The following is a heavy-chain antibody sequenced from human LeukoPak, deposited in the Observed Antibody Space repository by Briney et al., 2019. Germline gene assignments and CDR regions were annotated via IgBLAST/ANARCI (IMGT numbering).Heavy chain of an antibody. Sequence: PPGGSLRLSCAASGFTFSSYAMTWVRQAPGKGLEWVSIIYSDGTTYYADSVKGRFSISRDNSKNTLYLQMNSLRAEDTAVYYCAREIQGSSWYRGMGYFDYWGQGTLVTVSS. V-gene: IGHV3-53*01. CDR3: AREIQGSSWYRGMGYFDY. D-gene: IGHD6-13*01. CDR1: GFTFSSYA. CDR2: IYSDGTT. J-gene: IGHJ4*02.